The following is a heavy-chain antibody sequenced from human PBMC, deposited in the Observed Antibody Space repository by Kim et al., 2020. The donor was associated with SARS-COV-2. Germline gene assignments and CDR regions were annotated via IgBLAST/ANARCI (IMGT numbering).Heavy chain of an antibody. J-gene: IGHJ4*02. CDR2: ISYDGSNK. D-gene: IGHD6-6*01. CDR1: GFTFSSYG. CDR3: AKDRDAYSSSQLDY. Sequence: GGSLRLSCAASGFTFSSYGMHWVRQAPGKGLEWVAVISYDGSNKYYADSVKGRFTISRDNSKNTLYLQMNSLRAEDTAVYYCAKDRDAYSSSQLDYCGQGTLVTVSS. V-gene: IGHV3-30*18.